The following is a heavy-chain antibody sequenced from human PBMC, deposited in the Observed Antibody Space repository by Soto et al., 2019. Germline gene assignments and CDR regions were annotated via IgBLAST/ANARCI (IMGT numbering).Heavy chain of an antibody. D-gene: IGHD2-21*02. CDR3: ARKRKSHCGGDCSNFDY. CDR1: GYTFTSYG. V-gene: IGHV1-18*04. CDR2: ISAYNGNT. Sequence: QVQLVQSGAEVKKPGASVKVSCKASGYTFTSYGISWVRQAPGQGLEWMGWISAYNGNTNYAQKLQGRVTMTTDTYTRTAYMELRSLRSDYTAVYYCARKRKSHCGGDCSNFDYWGQGTLVTVSS. J-gene: IGHJ4*02.